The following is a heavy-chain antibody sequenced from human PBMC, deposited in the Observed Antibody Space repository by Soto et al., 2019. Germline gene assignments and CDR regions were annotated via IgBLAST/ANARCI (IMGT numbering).Heavy chain of an antibody. CDR2: MNPNSGNT. D-gene: IGHD3-3*01. J-gene: IGHJ3*02. CDR3: ARGSSYYDFWSGPNAFDI. Sequence: ASVKVSCKASGYTFTSYDINWVRQATGQGLEWMGWMNPNSGNTGYAQKFQGRVTMTRNTSISTAYMELSSLRSEDTAVYYCARGSSYYDFWSGPNAFDIWGQGTMVTVSS. CDR1: GYTFTSYD. V-gene: IGHV1-8*01.